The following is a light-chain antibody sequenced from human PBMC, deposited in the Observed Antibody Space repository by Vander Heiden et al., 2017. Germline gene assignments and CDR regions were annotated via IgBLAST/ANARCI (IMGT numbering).Light chain of an antibody. CDR3: QQLDSYPQT. Sequence: DLQLTQSPSFLSASVGDRVTITCRASQGISSYLAWYQQRAGKAPKLLIYAASALQSGVPSRFSSSGSGTEFTLTISSLQPEDFATYYCQQLDSYPQTFGQGTKVEIK. J-gene: IGKJ1*01. CDR1: QGISSY. V-gene: IGKV1-9*01. CDR2: AAS.